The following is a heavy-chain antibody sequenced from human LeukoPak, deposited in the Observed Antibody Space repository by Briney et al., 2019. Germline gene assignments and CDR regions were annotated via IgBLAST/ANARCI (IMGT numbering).Heavy chain of an antibody. CDR2: ISWNSGSI. CDR3: AKAGGIAAADAFFDY. J-gene: IGHJ4*02. D-gene: IGHD6-13*01. Sequence: GRSLRLSCAASGFTFDDYAMHRVRQAPGKGLEWVSGISWNSGSIGYADSVKGRFTISRDNAKNSLYLQMNSLRAEDTALYYCAKAGGIAAADAFFDYWGQGTLVTVSS. CDR1: GFTFDDYA. V-gene: IGHV3-9*01.